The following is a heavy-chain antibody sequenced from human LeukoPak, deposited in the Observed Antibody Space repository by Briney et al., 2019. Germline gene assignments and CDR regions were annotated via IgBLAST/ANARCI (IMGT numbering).Heavy chain of an antibody. D-gene: IGHD6-13*01. J-gene: IGHJ4*02. CDR3: ARQHTAATAFDY. CDR2: ISNDGSNK. Sequence: PGRSLRLSCAASGFTFSSHGMHWVRQAPGKGLEWVTFISNDGSNKYYADSVKGRFTISRDNSKNTLFLQMNSLRAEDTAVYYCARQHTAATAFDYWGQGTLVTVSS. CDR1: GFTFSSHG. V-gene: IGHV3-30*03.